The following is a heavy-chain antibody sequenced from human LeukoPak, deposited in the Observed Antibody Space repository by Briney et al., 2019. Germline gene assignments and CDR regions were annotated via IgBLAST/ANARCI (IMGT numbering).Heavy chain of an antibody. CDR3: VKDLRSDFMGVLSRYLSY. V-gene: IGHV3-64D*09. Sequence: GGSLRLSCSASGFTFSSFAMHWVCQAPGKGLEYVAAISRNGGSTYYADSVKGRFTISRDNSKNTLYLQMSSLRAEDMAVYLCVKDLRSDFMGVLSRYLSYWGQGTLVTVSS. D-gene: IGHD2/OR15-2a*01. CDR1: GFTFSSFA. J-gene: IGHJ4*02. CDR2: ISRNGGST.